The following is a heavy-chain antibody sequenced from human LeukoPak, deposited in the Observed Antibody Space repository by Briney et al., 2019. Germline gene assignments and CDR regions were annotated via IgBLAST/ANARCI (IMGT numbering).Heavy chain of an antibody. D-gene: IGHD3-22*01. Sequence: PGGSLRLSCVASGFTFSSYGMSWVRQAPGKGLEWVSAISGSGGSTYYADSVKGRFTISRDNSKNTLYLQMNSLRAEDTAVYYCAKEYLRFYDSSGYYSGANAFDIWGQGTMVTVSS. CDR2: ISGSGGST. CDR3: AKEYLRFYDSSGYYSGANAFDI. J-gene: IGHJ3*02. CDR1: GFTFSSYG. V-gene: IGHV3-23*01.